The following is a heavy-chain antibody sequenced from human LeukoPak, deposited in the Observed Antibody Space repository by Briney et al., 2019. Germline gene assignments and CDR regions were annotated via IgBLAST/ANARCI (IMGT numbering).Heavy chain of an antibody. J-gene: IGHJ4*02. D-gene: IGHD6-19*01. Sequence: PGGSLRLSCAASGFTFTTYAMPWVRQAPGKGLEWVSGIYASGKTTYYADSVKGRFTISRDNSKNTLYLQMNSLRVGDTAVYYCAKVNKQWPDGYIDLWGQGALVTVAS. CDR2: IYASGKTT. CDR3: AKVNKQWPDGYIDL. CDR1: GFTFTTYA. V-gene: IGHV3-23*01.